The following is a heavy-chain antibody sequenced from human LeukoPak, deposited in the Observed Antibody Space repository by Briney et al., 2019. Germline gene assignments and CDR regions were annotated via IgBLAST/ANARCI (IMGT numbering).Heavy chain of an antibody. Sequence: GRSLRLSYAASGFTFDDYAMHWVRQAPGKGLEWVSGISWKSDSVGYADSVKGRFTISRDNAKNSLYLQMNSLRADDTALYYCAKDWSYGGNSWKYFGSWGQGTLVTVSS. CDR1: GFTFDDYA. J-gene: IGHJ4*02. CDR3: AKDWSYGGNSWKYFGS. D-gene: IGHD4-23*01. CDR2: ISWKSDSV. V-gene: IGHV3-9*01.